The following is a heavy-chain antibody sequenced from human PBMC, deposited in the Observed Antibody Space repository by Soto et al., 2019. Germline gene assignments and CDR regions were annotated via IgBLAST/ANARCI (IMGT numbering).Heavy chain of an antibody. CDR1: GGSISTYY. D-gene: IGHD1-1*01. Sequence: PSETLSLTCTVSGGSISTYYWSWIRQPPGKGLEWIGYIYCSGSTGCNPSLKSRVTISIDRSKNQFSLKLSSVTAADTAVYYCARVQDYWGQGILVTVSS. V-gene: IGHV4-59*12. CDR3: ARVQDY. CDR2: IYCSGST. J-gene: IGHJ4*02.